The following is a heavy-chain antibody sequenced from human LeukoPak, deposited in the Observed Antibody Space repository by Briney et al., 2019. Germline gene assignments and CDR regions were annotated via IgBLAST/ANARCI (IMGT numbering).Heavy chain of an antibody. D-gene: IGHD6-19*01. J-gene: IGHJ5*02. CDR3: ARYSSGWYVGNWFDP. CDR2: IIPILGIA. CDR1: GGAFSSYA. Sequence: GASVKVSCKASGGAFSSYAISWVRQAPGQGLEWMGRIIPILGIANYAQKFQGRVTITADKSTSTAYMELSSLRSEDTAVYYCARYSSGWYVGNWFDPWGQGTLVTVSS. V-gene: IGHV1-69*04.